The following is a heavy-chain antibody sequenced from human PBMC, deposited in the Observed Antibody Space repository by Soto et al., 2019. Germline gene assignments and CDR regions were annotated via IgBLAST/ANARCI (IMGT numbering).Heavy chain of an antibody. D-gene: IGHD2-15*01. V-gene: IGHV3-74*01. Sequence: GGSLRLSWAVSEFTFRSSWMHWVRQGPGKGLVWVSRINSDGSSTNYADSVKGRFTTSRDNAKNMLYLQMNSLRAEDTSLYYCVTGWYDYWGQGTLVTVSS. CDR3: VTGWYDY. J-gene: IGHJ4*02. CDR2: INSDGSST. CDR1: EFTFRSSW.